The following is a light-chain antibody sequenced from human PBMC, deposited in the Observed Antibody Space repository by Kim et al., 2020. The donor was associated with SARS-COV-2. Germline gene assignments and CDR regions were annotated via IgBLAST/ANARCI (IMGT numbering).Light chain of an antibody. CDR1: TNNVGSPG. CDR3: SAWDGVLNSWV. CDR2: MTL. V-gene: IGLV10-54*01. Sequence: SQTATPPHHGTTNNVGSPGAVWLQQHPGHPPKCLSDMTLNRPSGISERFSASRARNIASLTITELRPEDEADYYCSAWDGVLNSWVFGGGTQRTVL. J-gene: IGLJ3*02.